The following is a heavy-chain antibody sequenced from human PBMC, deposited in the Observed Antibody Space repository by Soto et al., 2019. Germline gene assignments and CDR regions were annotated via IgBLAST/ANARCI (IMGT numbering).Heavy chain of an antibody. CDR3: AREGGIVGATAADY. CDR1: GGSISSGGYY. Sequence: QVQLQESGPGLVKPSQTLSLTCTVSGGSISSGGYYWSWIRQHPRKGLEWIGYIYYSGSTYYNPSLKSRVTLSVDTSKNQFCLKLSSVTAADTAVYYCAREGGIVGATAADYWGQGTLVTVSS. J-gene: IGHJ4*02. V-gene: IGHV4-31*03. D-gene: IGHD1-26*01. CDR2: IYYSGST.